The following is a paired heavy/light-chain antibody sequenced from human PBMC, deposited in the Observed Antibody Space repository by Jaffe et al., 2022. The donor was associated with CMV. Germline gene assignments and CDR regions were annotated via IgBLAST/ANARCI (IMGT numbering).Heavy chain of an antibody. D-gene: IGHD3-3*01. CDR2: ISSSSSYI. J-gene: IGHJ6*02. CDR3: ARLIGNPAADEGLRFGSGMDV. Sequence: EVQLVESGGGLVKPGGSLRLSCAASGFTFSSYSMNWVRQAPGKGLEWVSSISSSSSYIYYADSVKGRFTISRDNAKNSLYLQMNSLRAEDTAVYYCARLIGNPAADEGLRFGSGMDVWGQGTTVTVSS. CDR1: GFTFSSYS. V-gene: IGHV3-21*01.
Light chain of an antibody. V-gene: IGKV3-15*01. CDR2: GAS. Sequence: EIVMTQSPATLSVSPGERATLSCRASQSVSSNLAWYQQKPGQAPRLLIYGASTRATGIPARFSGSGSGTEFTLTISSLQSEDFAVYYCQQYNNWPLYTFGQGTKLEIK. J-gene: IGKJ2*01. CDR3: QQYNNWPLYT. CDR1: QSVSSN.